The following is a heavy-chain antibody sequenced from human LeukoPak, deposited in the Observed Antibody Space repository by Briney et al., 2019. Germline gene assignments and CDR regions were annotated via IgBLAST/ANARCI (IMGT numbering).Heavy chain of an antibody. V-gene: IGHV4-59*01. J-gene: IGHJ4*02. CDR2: IYYSGST. CDR3: AREQSSSPLYFDY. CDR1: GDSLSSSY. Sequence: SETLSLTCTVSGDSLSSSYWSWIRQPPGKGLEWIGYIYYSGSTNYNPSLKSRVTISVDTSKNQFSLKLSSVTAADTAVYYCAREQSSSPLYFDYWGQGTLVTVSS. D-gene: IGHD6-6*01.